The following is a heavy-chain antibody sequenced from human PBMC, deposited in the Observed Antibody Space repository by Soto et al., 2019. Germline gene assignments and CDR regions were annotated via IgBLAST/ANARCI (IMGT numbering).Heavy chain of an antibody. J-gene: IGHJ6*02. CDR3: AKDFKVSGGHYGSLNYYYGMDV. Sequence: PGGSLRLFCAASGFTFSDFGMHWVRQAPGKGLEWVAIISYDGILKYYADSVKGRFTISRDTSKGAVYLQMNSLTPEDTAVYYCAKDFKVSGGHYGSLNYYYGMDVWGQGTTVTVSS. CDR1: GFTFSDFG. CDR2: ISYDGILK. D-gene: IGHD3-10*01. V-gene: IGHV3-30*18.